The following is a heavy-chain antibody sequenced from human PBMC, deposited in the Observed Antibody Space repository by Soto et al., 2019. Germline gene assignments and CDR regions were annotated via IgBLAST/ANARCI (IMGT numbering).Heavy chain of an antibody. CDR1: GFSFNSYG. CDR3: ARDGRFGEDRAWWFDL. CDR2: IWYDGSNK. J-gene: IGHJ2*01. Sequence: QVQLVESGGGVVQPGRSLRLSCAASGFSFNSYGMHWVRQAPGKGLEWVAIIWYDGSNKYYADSVKGRFTISRDNSKNRVYLQMDSLRAEDTAVFYCARDGRFGEDRAWWFDLWGRGTLVSVSS. D-gene: IGHD3-10*01. V-gene: IGHV3-33*01.